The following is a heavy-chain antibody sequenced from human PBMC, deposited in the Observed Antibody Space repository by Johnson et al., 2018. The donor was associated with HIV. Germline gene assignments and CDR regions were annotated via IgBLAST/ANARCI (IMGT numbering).Heavy chain of an antibody. CDR3: VRRFYDSCAFDI. CDR2: ISYDGSNK. Sequence: QVQLVESGGGVVQPGTSLRLSCAASGFTFTSFAMHWVRQAPGKGLEWVGFISYDGSNKYFTDSVRGRFTISRDNSRNTLFLQMKSLRAEDPGVYYCVRRFYDSCAFDIWGQGTLVTVSS. CDR1: GFTFTSFA. V-gene: IGHV3-30-3*01. D-gene: IGHD3-22*01. J-gene: IGHJ3*02.